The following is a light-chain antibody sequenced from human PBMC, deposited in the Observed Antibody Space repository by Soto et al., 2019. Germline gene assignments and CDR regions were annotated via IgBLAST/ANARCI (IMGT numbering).Light chain of an antibody. CDR1: TGAVTSGHY. CDR3: LLSYGGVQRV. J-gene: IGLJ3*02. V-gene: IGLV7-46*01. Sequence: QTVVTQEPSVTVSPGGTVTLTCGSSTGAVTSGHYPYWFQQMPGQAPRTLIYDTSNKHSWTPARFSGSLLGGKAALTLSGAQPEDESEYYCLLSYGGVQRVFGGGTKLTVL. CDR2: DTS.